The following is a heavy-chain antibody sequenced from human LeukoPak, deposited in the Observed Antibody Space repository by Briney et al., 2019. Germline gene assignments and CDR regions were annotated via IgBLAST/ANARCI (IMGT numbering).Heavy chain of an antibody. J-gene: IGHJ6*03. Sequence: SDTLSLTCTVSGGSINNYYWSWIRQPPGKGLEWIGYIYYSGSTNYNPSLKSRVTISVDTSKNQFSLKLSSVTAADTAVYYCARGPGAGTLYYYYMDVWGKGTTVTVSS. CDR1: GGSINNYY. V-gene: IGHV4-59*07. D-gene: IGHD1-7*01. CDR3: ARGPGAGTLYYYYMDV. CDR2: IYYSGST.